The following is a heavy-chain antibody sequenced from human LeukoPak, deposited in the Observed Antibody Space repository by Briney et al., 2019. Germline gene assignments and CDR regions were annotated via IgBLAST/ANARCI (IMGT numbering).Heavy chain of an antibody. CDR2: FDPEDGET. D-gene: IGHD3-22*01. CDR3: ATHGGMRFNYYDSSGYLYFDY. V-gene: IGHV1-24*01. CDR1: GGTFSSYA. J-gene: IGHJ4*02. Sequence: ASVKVSCKASGGTFSSYAISWVRQAPGKGLGWRGGFDPEDGETIYAQKFQGRVTMTEDTSTDTAYMELSSLRSEDTAVYYCATHGGMRFNYYDSSGYLYFDYWGQGTLVTVSS.